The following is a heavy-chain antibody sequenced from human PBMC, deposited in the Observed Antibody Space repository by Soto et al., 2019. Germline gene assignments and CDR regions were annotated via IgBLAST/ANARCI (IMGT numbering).Heavy chain of an antibody. CDR1: GFPFSTYE. CDR2: IRPSGDNT. J-gene: IGHJ4*02. V-gene: IGHV3-23*01. CDR3: VEGGWLDY. Sequence: EVQLLESGGGLVQPGGSLRLSCAASGFPFSTYEMTWVRQAPGKGLEWVSVIRPSGDNTYYADSVKGRFTISRDNSKNTLYLQVNSLRAEDTALYYCVEGGWLDYWGQGTVVTVSS. D-gene: IGHD2-15*01.